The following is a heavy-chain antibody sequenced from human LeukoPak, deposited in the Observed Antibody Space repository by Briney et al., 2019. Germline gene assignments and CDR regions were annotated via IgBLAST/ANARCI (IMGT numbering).Heavy chain of an antibody. V-gene: IGHV3-33*01. CDR2: ILNDGSQE. CDR1: GFTFSSYG. CDR3: ARDNALGDNALDI. D-gene: IGHD3-16*01. Sequence: GGSLRLSCAASGFTFSSYGMHWVRQAPGKGLEGVAVILNDGSQEKYADSVKGRFTISRDNSKNTLFLQMNSLRAEDTAVYYCARDNALGDNALDIWGQGTMVTVSS. J-gene: IGHJ3*02.